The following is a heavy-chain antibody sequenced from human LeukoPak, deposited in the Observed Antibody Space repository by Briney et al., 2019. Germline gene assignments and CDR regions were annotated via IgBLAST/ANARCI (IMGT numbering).Heavy chain of an antibody. V-gene: IGHV4-34*01. J-gene: IGHJ5*02. Sequence: PSETLSLTCAVYGGSFSSYFWTWIRQPPGKGLEWIGEINHSGSTNYNPSLKSRLIMSVDTSKNQFSLSLTSVTAADTAVYYCARDFWSGHHNWFVPWGQGTLVTVSS. CDR2: INHSGST. D-gene: IGHD3-3*01. CDR1: GGSFSSYF. CDR3: ARDFWSGHHNWFVP.